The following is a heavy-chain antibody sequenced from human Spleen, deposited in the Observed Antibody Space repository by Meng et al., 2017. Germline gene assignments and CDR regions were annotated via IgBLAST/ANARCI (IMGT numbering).Heavy chain of an antibody. D-gene: IGHD5-18*01. CDR1: GFTFNNYV. CDR2: ISRDGGTP. V-gene: IGHV3-23*01. J-gene: IGHJ4*02. Sequence: GESLKISCAASGFTFNNYVMTWVRQAPGKGLEWVSIISRDGGTPYYADSVKGRFTISRDKSKNTLYLQISSLGAEDTDIYYCANKRVDTAPFDYWGLGTMVTVSS. CDR3: ANKRVDTAPFDY.